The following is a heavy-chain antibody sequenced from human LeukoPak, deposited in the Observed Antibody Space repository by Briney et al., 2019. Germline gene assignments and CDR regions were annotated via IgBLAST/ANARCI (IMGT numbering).Heavy chain of an antibody. CDR2: IYSGGST. V-gene: IGHV3-66*01. D-gene: IGHD6-19*01. Sequence: PGGSLRLSCAASGFTVSSNYMSWVRQAPGKGLEWVSVIYSGGSTYYADSVKGRFSISRDTSKNTLYLQMNSLRAEDTAVYYCARDPSNGWYYFDYWGQRTLVTVSS. CDR1: GFTVSSNY. CDR3: ARDPSNGWYYFDY. J-gene: IGHJ4*02.